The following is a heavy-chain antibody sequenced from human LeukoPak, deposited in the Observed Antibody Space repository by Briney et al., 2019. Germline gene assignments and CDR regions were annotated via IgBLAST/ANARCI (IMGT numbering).Heavy chain of an antibody. CDR3: ARDIYTNSSGGIDY. V-gene: IGHV3-7*01. CDR2: IKEDGSEK. CDR1: GFAFSSYW. Sequence: GGSQRLSCAASGFAFSSYWMSWVRQAPGKGLEWVANIKEDGSEKYYVDSVKGRFIISRDNAEKSLCLQMNSLRVEDTAVYYCARDIYTNSSGGIDYWAQGTLVTVSS. J-gene: IGHJ4*02. D-gene: IGHD2-8*01.